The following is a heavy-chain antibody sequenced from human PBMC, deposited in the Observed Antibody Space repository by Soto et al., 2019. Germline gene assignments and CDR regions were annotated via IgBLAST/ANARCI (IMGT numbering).Heavy chain of an antibody. CDR2: IYYSGST. CDR3: GRELWANDAFDC. CDR1: GGSISSYD. J-gene: IGHJ3*01. Sequence: QVQLQESGPGLVKPSETLSLTCTVSGGSISSYDWSWIRQPPGKGLEWIGYIYYSGSTNYHPSLRSRVTIAVDPSKNQFSLKLSSVTAADTAVYYCGRELWANDAFDCWGQGTMVTVSS. V-gene: IGHV4-59*01. D-gene: IGHD7-27*01.